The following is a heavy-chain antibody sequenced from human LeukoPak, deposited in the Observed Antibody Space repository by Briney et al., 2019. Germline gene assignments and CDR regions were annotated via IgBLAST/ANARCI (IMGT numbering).Heavy chain of an antibody. Sequence: GGSLRLSCAASGFAFNTYSMNWVRQAPGKGLGWVSFIFSSSTYIYYTDSVKGRFTTSRDTARNSLYLQMDTLRAEDTCVYYCARAFYDGFALDYWGQGTLVTVSS. CDR3: ARAFYDGFALDY. J-gene: IGHJ4*02. V-gene: IGHV3-21*03. CDR2: IFSSSTYI. D-gene: IGHD2/OR15-2a*01. CDR1: GFAFNTYS.